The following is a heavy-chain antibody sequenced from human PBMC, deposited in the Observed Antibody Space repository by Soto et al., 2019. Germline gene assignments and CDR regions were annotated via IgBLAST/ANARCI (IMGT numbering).Heavy chain of an antibody. V-gene: IGHV1-18*01. D-gene: IGHD3-9*01. CDR2: ISAYNGNT. Sequence: ASVKVSCKASGYTFTSYGISWVRQAPGQGLEWMGWISAYNGNTNYAQKLQGRVTMTTDTSTSTAYMELRSLRSDDTAVYYCARVEIRYFDEDPNWFDPWGQGTLVTVSS. J-gene: IGHJ5*02. CDR3: ARVEIRYFDEDPNWFDP. CDR1: GYTFTSYG.